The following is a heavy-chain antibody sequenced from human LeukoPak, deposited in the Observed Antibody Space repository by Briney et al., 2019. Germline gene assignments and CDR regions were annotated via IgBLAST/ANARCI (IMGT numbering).Heavy chain of an antibody. V-gene: IGHV1-18*01. D-gene: IGHD3-22*01. J-gene: IGHJ4*02. CDR3: ARSGVRYDSSGPFDY. CDR1: GYTFTSYG. Sequence: ASVKVSCKASGYTFTSYGISWVRQAPGKGLAWMGWISAFNGNTNYAQKLQGRVAMTTDTSTSTAYMELRSLRSDDTAVYYCARSGVRYDSSGPFDYWGQGTLVTVSS. CDR2: ISAFNGNT.